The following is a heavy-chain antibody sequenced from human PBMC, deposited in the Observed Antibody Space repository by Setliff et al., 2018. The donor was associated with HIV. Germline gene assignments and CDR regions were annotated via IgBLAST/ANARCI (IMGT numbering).Heavy chain of an antibody. CDR2: GYYSGIT. CDR3: ARAPYVSGSFGWFDP. J-gene: IGHJ5*02. CDR1: GGSISNYY. D-gene: IGHD3-10*01. V-gene: IGHV4-59*12. Sequence: PSETLSLTCTVSGGSISNYYWSWIRQPPGKGLEWIGCGYYSGITHYDPSLKSRVSISVDASKNQFSLKLTSVTAADTAVYYCARAPYVSGSFGWFDPWGQGTLVTVSS.